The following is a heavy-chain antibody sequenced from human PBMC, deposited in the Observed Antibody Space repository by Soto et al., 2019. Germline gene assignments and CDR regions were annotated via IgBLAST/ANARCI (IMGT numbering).Heavy chain of an antibody. CDR2: FDPEDGET. V-gene: IGHV1-24*01. CDR1: GYTLTELS. D-gene: IGHD3-3*01. Sequence: QVQLVQSGAEVKKPGASVKVSCKVSGYTLTELSMHWVRQAPGKGLEWMGGFDPEDGETIYAQKFQGRVTMTEDTTTDTAYMELSSLRSEDTAVYYCATVPLGLDFWSGYYNFDYWGQGTLVTVSS. J-gene: IGHJ4*02. CDR3: ATVPLGLDFWSGYYNFDY.